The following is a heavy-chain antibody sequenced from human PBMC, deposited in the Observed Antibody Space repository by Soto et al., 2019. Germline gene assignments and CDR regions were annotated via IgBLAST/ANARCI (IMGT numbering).Heavy chain of an antibody. V-gene: IGHV3-30-3*01. CDR1: GFTFSSYA. CDR3: AKGYPRDIVVVPAAVKYNWSYDRLGYFDY. D-gene: IGHD2-2*01. J-gene: IGHJ4*02. CDR2: ISYDGSNK. Sequence: PGGSLRLSCAASGFTFSSYAMHWVRQAPGKGLEWVAVISYDGSNKYYADSVKGRITISRDNSKNTLYLQMNSLRAEDTAVYYWAKGYPRDIVVVPAAVKYNWSYDRLGYFDYWGQGTLVTVSS.